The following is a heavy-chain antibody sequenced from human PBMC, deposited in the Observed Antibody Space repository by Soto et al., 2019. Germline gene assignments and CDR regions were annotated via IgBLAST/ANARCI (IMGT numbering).Heavy chain of an antibody. CDR3: AKVGVATDRDSL. D-gene: IGHD3-3*01. J-gene: IGHJ4*02. CDR1: GFSISNHA. V-gene: IGHV3-23*01. CDR2: ISGGGQAT. Sequence: GGSLRLSCVVSGFSISNHAMTWVRQAPGEGLEWVAFISGGGQATHYVDSVKGRFIISRDNSNNMVFLQMNSLRIDDTALYFCAKVGVATDRDSLWGQGTVVTGSS.